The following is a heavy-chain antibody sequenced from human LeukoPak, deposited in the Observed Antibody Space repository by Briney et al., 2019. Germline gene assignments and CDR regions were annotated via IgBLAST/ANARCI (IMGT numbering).Heavy chain of an antibody. Sequence: GGSLRLSCATSGFTFSSNAMSWVRQAPGKGVEWVSVISVSGSRAYYADFVKGRFTVSRDNSKNTVLLQMNSLRVEDTAVYYCTKDHDGMHAWGQGTTVTVSS. J-gene: IGHJ6*02. V-gene: IGHV3-23*01. CDR3: TKDHDGMHA. CDR1: GFTFSSNA. CDR2: ISVSGSRA.